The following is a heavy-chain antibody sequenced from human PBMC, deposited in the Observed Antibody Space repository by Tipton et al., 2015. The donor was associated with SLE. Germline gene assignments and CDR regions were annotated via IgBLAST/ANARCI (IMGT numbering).Heavy chain of an antibody. CDR2: ISAYNGNT. CDR1: GYTFTSYG. D-gene: IGHD3-9*01. V-gene: IGHV1-18*01. J-gene: IGHJ1*01. CDR3: ASYDISYFQL. Sequence: QLVQSGPEVKKPGASVKVSCKASGYTFTSYGISWARQAPGQGLEWMVWISAYNGNTNYAQKLQGRVTMTTDTSTSTASMELRSLRSDDTAVYYGASYDISYFQLWGQGTPVTVSS.